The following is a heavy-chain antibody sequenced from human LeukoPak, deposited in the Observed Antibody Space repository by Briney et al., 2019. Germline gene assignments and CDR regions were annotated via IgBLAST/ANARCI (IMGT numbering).Heavy chain of an antibody. CDR2: INPNTGGT. D-gene: IGHD3-3*01. Sequence: ASVKVSCKASGYTFTSYAMNWVRQAPGQGLEWMGWINPNTGGTNYAQNYQVRVTMTRDTSISTAYMELSRLRSDDTAVYYCASSRSITIFGVVNVGFDYWGQGTLVTVSS. CDR3: ASSRSITIFGVVNVGFDY. J-gene: IGHJ4*02. CDR1: GYTFTSYA. V-gene: IGHV1-2*02.